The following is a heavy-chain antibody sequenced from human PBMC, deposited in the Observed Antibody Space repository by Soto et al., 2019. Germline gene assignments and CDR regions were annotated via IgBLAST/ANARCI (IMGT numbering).Heavy chain of an antibody. V-gene: IGHV3-30*03. D-gene: IGHD4-17*01. J-gene: IGHJ6*02. CDR2: ISYDGSNK. CDR3: ARSAGGYGDYYYYGMDV. CDR1: GFTFSSYG. Sequence: GGSLRLSCAASGFTFSSYGMHWVRQAPGKGLEWVAVISYDGSNKYYADSVKGRFTISRDNSKDTLYLQMNSLRAEDTAVYYCARSAGGYGDYYYYGMDVWGQGTTVTVSS.